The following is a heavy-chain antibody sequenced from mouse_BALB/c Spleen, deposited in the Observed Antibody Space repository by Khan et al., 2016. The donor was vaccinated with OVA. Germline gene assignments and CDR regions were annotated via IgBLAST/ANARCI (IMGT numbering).Heavy chain of an antibody. V-gene: IGHV5-9-3*01. CDR1: GFTFSSYA. Sequence: EVELVESGGGLVKPGGSLKLSCAASGFTFSSYAMSWVRQTPEKRLEWVATISSGGSYTYYPDSVKGRFTISRDNAKNTLYLQMSSLRSEDTAMYYCARDYDYERGYAMDYWGQGTSVTVSS. CDR3: ARDYDYERGYAMDY. CDR2: ISSGGSYT. J-gene: IGHJ4*01. D-gene: IGHD2-4*01.